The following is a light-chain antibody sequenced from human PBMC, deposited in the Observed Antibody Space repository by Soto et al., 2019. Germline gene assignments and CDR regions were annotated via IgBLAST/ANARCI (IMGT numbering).Light chain of an antibody. V-gene: IGLV2-14*03. CDR2: DVS. CDR1: SSDVGGYNY. CDR3: SSYTSSISYV. J-gene: IGLJ1*01. Sequence: QSVLTQPASVSGSPGQSITISCTETSSDVGGYNYVSWYQSHPGEAPKLIIYDVSNRPSGVSDRFSGSKSGNTASLTISGLQAEDEADYYCSSYTSSISYVFGTGTKVTVL.